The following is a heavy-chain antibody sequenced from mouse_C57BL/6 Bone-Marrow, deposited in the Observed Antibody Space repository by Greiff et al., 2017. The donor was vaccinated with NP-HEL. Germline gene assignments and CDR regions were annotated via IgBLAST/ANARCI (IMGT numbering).Heavy chain of an antibody. CDR1: GYAFTNYL. CDR2: INPGSGGT. Sequence: QVQLQQSGAELVRPGTSVKVSCKASGYAFTNYLIEWVKQRPGQGLEWIGVINPGSGGTNYNEKFQGKATLTADKSSSTAYMQLSSLTSEDSAVYFCARCGYYPFAYWGQGTLVTVSA. V-gene: IGHV1-54*01. CDR3: ARCGYYPFAY. J-gene: IGHJ3*01. D-gene: IGHD2-3*01.